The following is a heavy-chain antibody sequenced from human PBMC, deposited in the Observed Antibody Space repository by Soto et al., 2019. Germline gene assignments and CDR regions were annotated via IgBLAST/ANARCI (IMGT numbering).Heavy chain of an antibody. D-gene: IGHD1-26*01. J-gene: IGHJ4*02. CDR2: IYYSGTT. CDR1: GYSISSSNW. Sequence: SETLSLTXAVSGYSISSSNWWGWIRQPPGKGLEWIGYIYYSGTTSYNPSLKSRVTMSVDTSKNQFSLKLTSVTAVDTAVYYCARREIQGPIDYWGQGTLVTVSS. V-gene: IGHV4-28*01. CDR3: ARREIQGPIDY.